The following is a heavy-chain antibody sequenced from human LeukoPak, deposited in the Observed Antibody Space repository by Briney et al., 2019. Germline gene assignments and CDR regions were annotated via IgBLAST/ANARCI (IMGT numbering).Heavy chain of an antibody. Sequence: PGGSLRLSCAASGFTFSSYAMHWVRQAPGKGLEWVAVISYDGSNKYYADSVKGRFTISRDNSKNTLYLQVNSLRAEDTAVYYCARDQDDFWSGYLGYWGQGTLVTVSS. D-gene: IGHD3-3*01. J-gene: IGHJ4*02. V-gene: IGHV3-30-3*01. CDR2: ISYDGSNK. CDR3: ARDQDDFWSGYLGY. CDR1: GFTFSSYA.